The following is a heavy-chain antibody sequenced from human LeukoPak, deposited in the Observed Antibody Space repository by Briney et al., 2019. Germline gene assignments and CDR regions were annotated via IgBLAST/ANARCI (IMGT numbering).Heavy chain of an antibody. CDR1: GGSISRYY. CDR2: FYYSGST. CDR3: ARQTAYYYSSGTYRFDY. Sequence: SETLCITCKDSGGSISRYYWSWIRQPPPPPLYRIGHFYYSGSTNYNPSLKSRVTISVDTSENQFSLKLTSVTAADTAVYYCARQTAYYYSSGTYRFDYWGQGTLVTVSS. V-gene: IGHV4-59*08. D-gene: IGHD3-10*01. J-gene: IGHJ4*02.